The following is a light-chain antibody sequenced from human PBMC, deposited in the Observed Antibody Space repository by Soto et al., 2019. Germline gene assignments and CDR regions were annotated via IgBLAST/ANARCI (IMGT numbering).Light chain of an antibody. V-gene: IGKV3-15*01. CDR3: QQYNNWYSVT. CDR1: QSVSSN. CDR2: DAS. Sequence: SPGTLSLSPGDRATLSCRASQSVSSNLAWYQQKPGQAPRLLIYDASTRATGIPARFSGSGSGTEFTLTISSLQYEDFAVYYCQQYNNWYSVTFGGGTKVDIK. J-gene: IGKJ4*01.